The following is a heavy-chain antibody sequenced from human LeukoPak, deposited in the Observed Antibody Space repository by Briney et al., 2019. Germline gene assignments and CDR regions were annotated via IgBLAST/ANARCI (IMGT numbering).Heavy chain of an antibody. CDR1: GYIFTSYW. Sequence: GESLKISCKGSGYIFTSYWIGWVRQMPGKGLEWMGIIYPGDSDTRYSPSFQGQVTISADKSISTAYLQWSSLKASDTAMYYCARHRYCSSTSCYVYGMDVWGQGTTVTVSS. V-gene: IGHV5-51*01. CDR3: ARHRYCSSTSCYVYGMDV. J-gene: IGHJ6*02. D-gene: IGHD2-2*01. CDR2: IYPGDSDT.